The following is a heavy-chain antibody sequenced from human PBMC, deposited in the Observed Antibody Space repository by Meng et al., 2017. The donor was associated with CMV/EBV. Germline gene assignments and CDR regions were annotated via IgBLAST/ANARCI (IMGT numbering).Heavy chain of an antibody. V-gene: IGHV3-7*01. D-gene: IGHD1-1*01. J-gene: IGHJ4*02. CDR2: IKQDGSEK. Sequence: RLSCAASGFTFSSYWMSWVRRAPGKGLEWVANIKQDGSEKYYVDSVKGRFTISRDNAKNSLYLQMNSLRAEDTAVYYCASTTGTVNYWGQGTLVTVSS. CDR1: GFTFSSYW. CDR3: ASTTGTVNY.